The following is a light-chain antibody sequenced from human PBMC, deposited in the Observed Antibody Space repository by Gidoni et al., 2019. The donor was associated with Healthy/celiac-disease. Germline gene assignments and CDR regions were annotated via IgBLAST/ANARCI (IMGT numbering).Light chain of an antibody. CDR2: GAS. V-gene: IGKV3-15*01. CDR1: QSVSSN. CDR3: QQYNNWPHT. Sequence: EIELTPTPATLSVSPGDRATLSCRASQSVSSNLAWYQQKPGQAPRLLLYGASTRATGIPARFSGSGSGTEFTLTISSLQSEDFAVYYCQQYNNWPHTFGQGTKLEIK. J-gene: IGKJ2*01.